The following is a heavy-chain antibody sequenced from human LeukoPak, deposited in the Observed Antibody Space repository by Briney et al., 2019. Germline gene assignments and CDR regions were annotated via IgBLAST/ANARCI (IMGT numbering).Heavy chain of an antibody. CDR3: ARDSCLIKTCLDY. D-gene: IGHD3-10*01. CDR1: GFIFSHFG. CDR2: IQSDGSQE. V-gene: IGHV3-33*01. J-gene: IGHJ4*02. Sequence: PGGSLRLSCATSGFIFSHFGMHWVRQAPGKGLEWVAAIQSDGSQEYFADSAKGRSTISRDKSKSTMYLQIDTLRAEDTAVYYCARDSCLIKTCLDYWGQGTLVTVSS.